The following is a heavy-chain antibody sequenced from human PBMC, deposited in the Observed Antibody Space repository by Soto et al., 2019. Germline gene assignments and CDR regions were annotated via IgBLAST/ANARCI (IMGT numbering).Heavy chain of an antibody. V-gene: IGHV4-34*01. D-gene: IGHD3-10*01. CDR1: GGSFSGYY. CDR3: ARVGDTMVRGDFKWFDP. Sequence: PSETLSLTCAVYGGSFSGYYWSWIRQPPGKGLEWIGEINHSGSTNYNPSLKSRVTISVDTSKNQFSLKLSSVTAADTAVYYCARVGDTMVRGDFKWFDPWGQGTLVTVAS. J-gene: IGHJ5*02. CDR2: INHSGST.